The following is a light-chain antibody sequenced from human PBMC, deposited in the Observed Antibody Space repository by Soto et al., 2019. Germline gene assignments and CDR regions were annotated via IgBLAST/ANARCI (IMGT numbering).Light chain of an antibody. J-gene: IGKJ1*01. CDR3: QQYDNWHPWT. CDR1: QSVSSN. V-gene: IGKV3-15*01. Sequence: EILMTQSPATLPVSPGERATLSCRASQSVSSNLAWYQQKPGQAPSLLIYGASTRATGIPARFSGSGSGTEFTLTISSLQYEDFAVYYCQQYDNWHPWTFGQGTKVDIK. CDR2: GAS.